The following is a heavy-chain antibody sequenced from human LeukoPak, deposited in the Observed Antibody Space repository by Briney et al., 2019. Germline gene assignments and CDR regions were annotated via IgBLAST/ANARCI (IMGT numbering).Heavy chain of an antibody. J-gene: IGHJ5*02. CDR2: IWYDGSNK. CDR1: GFTFSNAW. D-gene: IGHD6-19*01. V-gene: IGHV3-33*08. Sequence: GGSLRLSCAASGFTFSNAWMNWVRQAPGKGLEWVAVIWYDGSNKYYADSVKGRFTISRDNSKNTLYLQMNSLRAEDTAVYYCARSSSGWYDHWGQGTLVTVSS. CDR3: ARSSSGWYDH.